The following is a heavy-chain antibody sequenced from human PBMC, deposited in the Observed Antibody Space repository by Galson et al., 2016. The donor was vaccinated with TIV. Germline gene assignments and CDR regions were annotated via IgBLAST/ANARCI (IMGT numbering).Heavy chain of an antibody. CDR3: ARGFSSYYFDY. Sequence: CAASGFTFGSYGMHWVRHGPGKGLEWLAFVSFDRSDTTYADSVKGRFTISRDNFKNTLYLQMSSLRTEDTAVYYCARGFSSYYFDYWGQGTLVTVSS. V-gene: IGHV3-30*03. J-gene: IGHJ4*02. CDR2: VSFDRSDT. D-gene: IGHD6-13*01. CDR1: GFTFGSYG.